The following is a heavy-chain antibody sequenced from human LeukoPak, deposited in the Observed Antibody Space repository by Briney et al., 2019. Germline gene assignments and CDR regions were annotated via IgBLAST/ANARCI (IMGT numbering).Heavy chain of an antibody. CDR3: ARGRSSGWYNNYFDY. V-gene: IGHV4-34*01. D-gene: IGHD6-19*01. Sequence: SETLSLTCAVYGGSFSGYYWSWIRQPPGKGLEWIGEINHSGSTNYNPSLKSRVTISVDTSKNQFSLKLSSVTAPDTAVYYCARGRSSGWYNNYFDYWGQGTLVTVSS. CDR1: GGSFSGYY. CDR2: INHSGST. J-gene: IGHJ4*02.